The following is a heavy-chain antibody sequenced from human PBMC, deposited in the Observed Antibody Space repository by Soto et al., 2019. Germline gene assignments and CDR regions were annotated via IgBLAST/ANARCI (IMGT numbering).Heavy chain of an antibody. V-gene: IGHV3-30*03. Sequence: QVQLVESGGGVVQPGRSLRLSCAASGFTFSSYGMHWVRQAPGKGLEWVAVISYDGSNKYYADSVKGRFTISRDNSKNTLYLQMNSLRAEDTAVYYFATGTIVGATSFPYYYYGMDVWGQGTTVTVSS. J-gene: IGHJ6*02. D-gene: IGHD1-26*01. CDR1: GFTFSSYG. CDR2: ISYDGSNK. CDR3: ATGTIVGATSFPYYYYGMDV.